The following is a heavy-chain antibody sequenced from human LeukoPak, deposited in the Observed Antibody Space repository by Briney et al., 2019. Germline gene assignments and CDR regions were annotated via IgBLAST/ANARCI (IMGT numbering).Heavy chain of an antibody. Sequence: SVKVSCKASGGTFSNYTFSWVRQAPGQGLEWMGRVIPILNIATYAHKFQGRVTITADKSTSTAYMDLTSLTSEDTALYYCAREPDVDLSTFRGDAFDIWGQGTMVTVSS. CDR3: AREPDVDLSTFRGDAFDI. V-gene: IGHV1-69*04. J-gene: IGHJ3*02. D-gene: IGHD5-24*01. CDR2: VIPILNIA. CDR1: GGTFSNYT.